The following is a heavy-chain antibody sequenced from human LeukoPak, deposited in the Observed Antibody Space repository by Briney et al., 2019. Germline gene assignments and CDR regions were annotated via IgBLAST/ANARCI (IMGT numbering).Heavy chain of an antibody. CDR1: GFTFSSYA. CDR3: AKAPIAVAGTYYFDY. J-gene: IGHJ4*02. CDR2: ISGSGGST. Sequence: GGSLRLSCAASGFTFSSYAMSWVRQAPGKGLEWVSAISGSGGSTYYADSVKGRFTTSRDNSKNTLYLQMNSLRAEDTAVYYCAKAPIAVAGTYYFDYWGQGTLVTVSS. D-gene: IGHD6-19*01. V-gene: IGHV3-23*01.